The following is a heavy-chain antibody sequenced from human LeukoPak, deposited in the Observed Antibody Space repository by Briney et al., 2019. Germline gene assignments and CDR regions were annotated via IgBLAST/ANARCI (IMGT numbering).Heavy chain of an antibody. Sequence: SVKVSCKASGYTFTGYYMHWVRQAPGQGLEWMGRIIPILGIANYAQKFQGRVTITADKSTSTAYMELSSLRSEDTAVYYCARAGVYDSAFDYWGQGTLVTVSS. D-gene: IGHD3-9*01. J-gene: IGHJ4*02. V-gene: IGHV1-69*04. CDR1: GYTFTGYY. CDR3: ARAGVYDSAFDY. CDR2: IIPILGIA.